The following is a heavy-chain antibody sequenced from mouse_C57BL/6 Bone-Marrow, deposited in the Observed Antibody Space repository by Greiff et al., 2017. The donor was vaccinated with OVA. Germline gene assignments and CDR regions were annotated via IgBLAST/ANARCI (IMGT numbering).Heavy chain of an antibody. CDR3: ARSHRYYALDY. CDR1: GYTFTSYG. J-gene: IGHJ4*01. CDR2: IYPRSGNT. V-gene: IGHV1-81*01. Sequence: VQLQQSGAELARPGASVKLSCKASGYTFTSYGISWVKQRTGQGLEWIGEIYPRSGNTYYNEKFKGKATLTADKSSSTAYVELRSLTSEDAAVYFCARSHRYYALDYWGQGTSVTVSS.